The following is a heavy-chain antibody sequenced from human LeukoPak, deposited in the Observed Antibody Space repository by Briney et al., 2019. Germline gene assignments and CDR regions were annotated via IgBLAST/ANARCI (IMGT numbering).Heavy chain of an antibody. J-gene: IGHJ4*02. CDR3: ARDGRYDFWSGSSSYFDC. V-gene: IGHV3-20*04. CDR2: INWNGVST. CDR1: GFIFSSYG. Sequence: GGSLRLSCVASGFIFSSYGMSWVRQAPGKGLEWVSGINWNGVSTRYADSVKGRFTISRDNAKNSLYLRMNSLRAEDTALYYCARDGRYDFWSGSSSYFDCWGQGTLVTVSS. D-gene: IGHD3-3*01.